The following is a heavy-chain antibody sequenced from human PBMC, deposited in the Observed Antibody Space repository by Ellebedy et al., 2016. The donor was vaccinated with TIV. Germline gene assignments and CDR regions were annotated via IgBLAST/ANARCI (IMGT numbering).Heavy chain of an antibody. CDR3: AKGSLPFGDKSERIYSFQY. CDR1: GFTVSASY. CDR2: IYSGGST. Sequence: GESLKISCEASGFTVSASYLSWVRQAPGKGLEWVSTIYSGGSTNYADSVKGRFTISTHNSRNTLYLQMTNLRTEETAVYYCAKGSLPFGDKSERIYSFQYWGQGTLVTVSS. D-gene: IGHD3-10*01. V-gene: IGHV3-53*04. J-gene: IGHJ4*02.